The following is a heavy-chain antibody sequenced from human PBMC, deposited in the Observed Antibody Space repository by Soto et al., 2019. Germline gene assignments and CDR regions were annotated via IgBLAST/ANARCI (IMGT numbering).Heavy chain of an antibody. D-gene: IGHD3-3*01. V-gene: IGHV1-18*01. Sequence: ASVRVSCKASGYTFTSYGISWVRQAPGQGLEWMGWISAYNGNTNYAQKLQGRVTMTTDTSTSTAYMELRSLRSDDTAVYYCARDLGQYYDFWSGYLSYYYYGMDVWGQGTTVTVSS. J-gene: IGHJ6*02. CDR2: ISAYNGNT. CDR1: GYTFTSYG. CDR3: ARDLGQYYDFWSGYLSYYYYGMDV.